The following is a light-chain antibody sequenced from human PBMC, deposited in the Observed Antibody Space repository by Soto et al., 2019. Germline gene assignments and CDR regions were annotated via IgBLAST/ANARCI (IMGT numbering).Light chain of an antibody. V-gene: IGKV1-5*03. CDR1: QSISSW. J-gene: IGKJ1*01. CDR2: KAS. Sequence: DIQMTQSPSTLSASVGDRVTITCRASQSISSWLAWYQPKPGKAPNLLIYKASTLEIGVPSRFSGSGSGTEFTLTISSLQPDDFATYYCQQYNSHSRTFGQGTKVEIE. CDR3: QQYNSHSRT.